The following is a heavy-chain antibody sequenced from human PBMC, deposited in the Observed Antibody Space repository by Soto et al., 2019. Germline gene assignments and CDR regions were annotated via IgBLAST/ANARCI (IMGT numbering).Heavy chain of an antibody. CDR3: ARSEATALDY. CDR1: GGSMSSSNW. J-gene: IGHJ4*02. CDR2: THHSGRT. D-gene: IGHD1-26*01. V-gene: IGHV4-4*02. Sequence: SETLSLTCIVSGGSMSSSNWWNWVRQPPGKGLEWIGETHHSGRTNYNPSLKSRVIISVDESKNHFPLKLSSVTAADTAVYYCARSEATALDYWGQGTLVTVSS.